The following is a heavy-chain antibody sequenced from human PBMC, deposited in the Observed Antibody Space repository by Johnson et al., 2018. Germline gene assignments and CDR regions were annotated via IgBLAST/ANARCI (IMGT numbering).Heavy chain of an antibody. Sequence: VQLLESGGGLVQXGGSLRLXCAASGFTFSSYDMHWVRQATGTGLEWVSAIGTAGDTYYPGSVTGRFTVSRANAKHSLYLKMNSLRAGDTAVYYCARTGGGYCSSTSCYAEAFDSWGQGTMVTVSS. CDR3: ARTGGGYCSSTSCYAEAFDS. J-gene: IGHJ3*02. D-gene: IGHD2-2*01. CDR2: IGTAGDT. V-gene: IGHV3-13*01. CDR1: GFTFSSYD.